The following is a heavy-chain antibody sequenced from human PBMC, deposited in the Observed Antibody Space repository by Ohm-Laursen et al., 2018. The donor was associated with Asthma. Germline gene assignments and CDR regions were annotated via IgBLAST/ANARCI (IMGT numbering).Heavy chain of an antibody. D-gene: IGHD1-26*01. CDR1: GYTFSRYS. V-gene: IGHV3-21*01. Sequence: SLRLSCAASGYTFSRYSIHWVRQIPGKGLEWVASISTASSFIYYADSVRGRFTTSRDNARNSVYLQMNSLRAEDTALYYCARIGPEWELPGREYSLHHWGAGPLLPVSS. J-gene: IGHJ1*01. CDR3: ARIGPEWELPGREYSLHH. CDR2: ISTASSFI.